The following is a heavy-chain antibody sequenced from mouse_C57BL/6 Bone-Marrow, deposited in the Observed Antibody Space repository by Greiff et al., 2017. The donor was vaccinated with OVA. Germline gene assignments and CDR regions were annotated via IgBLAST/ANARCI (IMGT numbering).Heavy chain of an antibody. CDR2: IYPGGGYT. CDR1: GYTFTNYW. J-gene: IGHJ4*01. CDR3: ARWRWFFYAMDY. Sequence: VQLQQSGAELVRPGTSVTMSCKASGYTFTNYWIGWAKQRPGHGLEWIGDIYPGGGYTNYNEKFKGKATLTADKSSSTAYMQFSSLTSEDSAIYYCARWRWFFYAMDYWGQGTSVTVSS. D-gene: IGHD2-3*01. V-gene: IGHV1-63*01.